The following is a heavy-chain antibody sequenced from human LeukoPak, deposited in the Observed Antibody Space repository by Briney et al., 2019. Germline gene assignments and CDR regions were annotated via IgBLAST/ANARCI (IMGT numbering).Heavy chain of an antibody. J-gene: IGHJ5*02. CDR1: GYTFTSYY. V-gene: IGHV1-46*03. CDR3: AIVEPAGRPIGWFDP. Sequence: GASVKVSCKASGYTFTSYYVHWVRQAPGQGLEWMGIINPSGGSTSYAQKFQGRVTMTGDTSTSTVYMELSSLRSEDTAVYYCAIVEPAGRPIGWFDPWGQGTLVTVSS. CDR2: INPSGGST. D-gene: IGHD2-2*01.